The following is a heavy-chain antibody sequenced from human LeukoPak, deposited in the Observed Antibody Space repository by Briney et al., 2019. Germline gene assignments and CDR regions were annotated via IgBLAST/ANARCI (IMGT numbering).Heavy chain of an antibody. J-gene: IGHJ4*02. Sequence: SETLSLTCAVYGGSFSGYYWSWIRQPPGKGLEWIGEINHSGSTNYNPSLKSRVTISVDTSKNQFSLKLSSVTAADTAVYYCARGVPVASYYGSGSYYLPFDYWGQGTLVTVSS. CDR1: GGSFSGYY. CDR2: INHSGST. V-gene: IGHV4-34*01. D-gene: IGHD3-10*01. CDR3: ARGVPVASYYGSGSYYLPFDY.